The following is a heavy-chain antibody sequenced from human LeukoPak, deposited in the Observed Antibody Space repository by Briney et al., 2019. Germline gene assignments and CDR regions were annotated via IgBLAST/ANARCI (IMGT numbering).Heavy chain of an antibody. Sequence: GGSLRLSCAASGFTFSSYGMHWVRQAPGKGLEWVAVIWYDGSNKYYADSVKGRFTISRDNSKNTLYLQMNSLRAEDTAVYYCASSYYYGSSHTVDYWGQGTLVTVSS. D-gene: IGHD3-22*01. CDR1: GFTFSSYG. CDR3: ASSYYYGSSHTVDY. V-gene: IGHV3-33*01. J-gene: IGHJ4*02. CDR2: IWYDGSNK.